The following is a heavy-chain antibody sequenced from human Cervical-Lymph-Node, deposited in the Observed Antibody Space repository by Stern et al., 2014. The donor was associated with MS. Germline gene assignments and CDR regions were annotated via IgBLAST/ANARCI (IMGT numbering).Heavy chain of an antibody. CDR3: AREVYGDARRFDS. D-gene: IGHD4-17*01. CDR2: VSTYNGNT. J-gene: IGHJ4*02. V-gene: IGHV1-18*01. Sequence: QVQLVQSGADVKKPGASVKVSCKASGYIFSSYGINWVRQAPGQGLEWMGWVSTYNGNTNYAQKFQDRVTMTTDTSTNTAYMELRSLRSDDTAVYYCAREVYGDARRFDSWGQGTLVTVSS. CDR1: GYIFSSYG.